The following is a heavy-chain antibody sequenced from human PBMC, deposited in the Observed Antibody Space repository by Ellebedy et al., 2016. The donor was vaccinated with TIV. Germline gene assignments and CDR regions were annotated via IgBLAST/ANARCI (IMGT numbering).Heavy chain of an antibody. Sequence: MPSETLSLTCTVSAGSISSYYWSWIRQPPGKGLEWIGYIYYSVTTNYNTSFKSRVTISVDTSKKHLSLKLSSVTTGDTAVYYCARSNSDYSDFDYWGQGTLVTVSS. J-gene: IGHJ4*02. CDR2: IYYSVTT. V-gene: IGHV4-59*01. CDR3: ARSNSDYSDFDY. D-gene: IGHD3-22*01. CDR1: AGSISSYY.